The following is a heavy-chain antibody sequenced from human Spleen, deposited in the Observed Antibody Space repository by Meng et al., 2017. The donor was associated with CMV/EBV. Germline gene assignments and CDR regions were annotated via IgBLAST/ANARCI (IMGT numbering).Heavy chain of an antibody. CDR2: IDPNSDGP. V-gene: IGHV1-2*02. CDR1: GGTFSSYA. CDR3: TRVALAASRRGPAAIIGWFDP. D-gene: IGHD2-2*02. J-gene: IGHJ5*02. Sequence: ASVKVSCKASGGTFSSYAISWVRQAPGQGLEWMGWIDPNSDGPNYAQKFQGRVTLTRDTSTSTAYMELRSLRSDDTAVYYCTRVALAASRRGPAAIIGWFDPWGQGTLVTVSS.